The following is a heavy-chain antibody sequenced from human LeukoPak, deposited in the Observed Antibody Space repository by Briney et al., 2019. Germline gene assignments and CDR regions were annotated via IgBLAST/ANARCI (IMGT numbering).Heavy chain of an antibody. V-gene: IGHV3-30*02. CDR1: GFTFSSYG. CDR3: AKDDITENAFDI. D-gene: IGHD2-15*01. Sequence: GGSLRLSCAASGFTFSSYGMHWVRQAPGKGLDWVAFIRYDGSNKYYADSVKGRFTISRDNSKNMLYLQMNSLRAEDTAVYYCAKDDITENAFDIWGQGTMVTVSS. J-gene: IGHJ3*02. CDR2: IRYDGSNK.